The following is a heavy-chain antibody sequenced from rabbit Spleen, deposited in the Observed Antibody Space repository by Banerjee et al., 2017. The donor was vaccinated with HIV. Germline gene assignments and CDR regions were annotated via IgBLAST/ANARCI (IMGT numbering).Heavy chain of an antibody. CDR2: IYNGDGST. CDR3: ARDTGSSFSSYGMDL. CDR1: GLDFSSSYY. Sequence: QQQLVESGGGLVKPGASLTLTCKASGLDFSSSYYMCWVRQAPGKGPEWIACIYNGDGSTYYASWVNGRFTISRSTSLNTVTLQMTSLTVADTATYFCARDTGSSFSSYGMDLWGPGTLVTVS. J-gene: IGHJ6*01. V-gene: IGHV1S47*01. D-gene: IGHD8-1*01.